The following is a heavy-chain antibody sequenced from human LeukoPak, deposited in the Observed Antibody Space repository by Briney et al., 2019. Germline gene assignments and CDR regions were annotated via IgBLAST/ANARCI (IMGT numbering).Heavy chain of an antibody. V-gene: IGHV4-59*01. D-gene: IGHD1-26*01. CDR3: ARDFGGSYYGAFDI. J-gene: IGHJ3*02. Sequence: PSETLSLTCTVSGGSISSYYWSWIRQPPGKGLEWIGYIYYSGSTNYNPSLKSRVTISVDTSKNQFSLKLSSVTAADTAVYYCARDFGGSYYGAFDIWGQGTMVTVSS. CDR2: IYYSGST. CDR1: GGSISSYY.